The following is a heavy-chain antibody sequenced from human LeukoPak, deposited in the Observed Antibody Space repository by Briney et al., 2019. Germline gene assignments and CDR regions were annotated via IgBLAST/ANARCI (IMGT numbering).Heavy chain of an antibody. CDR3: AKDYYDSSGYYHH. CDR1: GFTFSSYA. Sequence: GGSLRLSCAASGFTFSSYAMSWVRQAPGKGLEWVSGISGSGINTYYADSVKGRFTISRDNSKNTLYLQMNSLRAEDTAVYYCAKDYYDSSGYYHHWGQGTLVTVSS. CDR2: ISGSGINT. V-gene: IGHV3-23*01. D-gene: IGHD3-22*01. J-gene: IGHJ5*02.